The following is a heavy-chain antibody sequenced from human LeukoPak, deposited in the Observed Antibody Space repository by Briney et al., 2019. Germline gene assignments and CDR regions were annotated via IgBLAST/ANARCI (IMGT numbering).Heavy chain of an antibody. Sequence: GGSLRLSCAASGFTFSNYSMNWVRQAPGKGLEWVSSISSSSSYIYYADSVKGRFTISRDNAKNSLYLQMNSLRAEDTAVYYCARESRDPYCGGDCYSGHDAFDIWGQGTMVTVSS. V-gene: IGHV3-21*01. J-gene: IGHJ3*02. D-gene: IGHD2-21*02. CDR3: ARESRDPYCGGDCYSGHDAFDI. CDR2: ISSSSSYI. CDR1: GFTFSNYS.